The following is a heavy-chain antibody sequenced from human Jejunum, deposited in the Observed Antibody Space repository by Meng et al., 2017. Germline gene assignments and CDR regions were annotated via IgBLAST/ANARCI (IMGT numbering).Heavy chain of an antibody. J-gene: IGHJ5*02. CDR2: IFYSGTT. CDR1: GGSISTAGYY. D-gene: IGHD6-13*01. CDR3: ARDTAGFGP. V-gene: IGHV4-39*07. Sequence: QRRLQESGPGLVKPSETLSLTCAVSGGSISTAGYYWGWIRQSPGKGLEWIGSIFYSGTTYYNPSLKSRVTISIDTSKNQFSLKMNSVTAADTAVYYCARDTAGFGPWGQGTLVTVSS.